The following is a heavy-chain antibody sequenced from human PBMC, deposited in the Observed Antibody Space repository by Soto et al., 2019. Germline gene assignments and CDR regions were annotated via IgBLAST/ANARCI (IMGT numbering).Heavy chain of an antibody. D-gene: IGHD4-17*01. J-gene: IGHJ3*02. CDR1: GFTFSSYA. CDR2: ISGSGGST. Sequence: LRLSCAASGFTFSSYAMSWVRQAPGKGLEWVSAISGSGGSTYYGDSVKGRFTISRDNSKNTLYLQMNSLRAEDTAVYYCAKDLDYGGNVGAFDIWGQGTMVTVSS. V-gene: IGHV3-23*01. CDR3: AKDLDYGGNVGAFDI.